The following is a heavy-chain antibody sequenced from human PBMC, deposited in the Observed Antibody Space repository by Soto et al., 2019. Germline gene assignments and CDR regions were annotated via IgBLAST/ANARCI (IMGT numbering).Heavy chain of an antibody. CDR3: ARVRDSFGLDV. D-gene: IGHD2-15*01. V-gene: IGHV4-31*03. CDR1: GGSITGAYY. CDR2: IHYRGTT. J-gene: IGHJ6*02. Sequence: PSETLSLTCNVSGGSITGAYYWNWIRQHPGKGLEWIGSIHYRGTTDYNPSLKSRITISLDRSKNQFALKLSSVTAADTAVYYCARVRDSFGLDVWGQGNTVT.